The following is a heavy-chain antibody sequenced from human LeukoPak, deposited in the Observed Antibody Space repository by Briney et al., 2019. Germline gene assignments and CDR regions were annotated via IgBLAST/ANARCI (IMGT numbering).Heavy chain of an antibody. CDR3: TVPQSGGNWFDP. CDR1: GFTFSDSA. V-gene: IGHV3-23*01. Sequence: GGSLRLSCAASGFTFSDSAMTWVRQAPGKGLEWVSLISASGVSTYYADSVKGRFTISRDNAKNSLYLQMNSLKAEDTAVYYCTVPQSGGNWFDPWGPGTQVTVSS. CDR2: ISASGVST. D-gene: IGHD3-16*01. J-gene: IGHJ5*02.